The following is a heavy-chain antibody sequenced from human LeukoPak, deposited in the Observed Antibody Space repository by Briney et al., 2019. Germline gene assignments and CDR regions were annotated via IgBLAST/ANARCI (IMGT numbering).Heavy chain of an antibody. J-gene: IGHJ4*02. D-gene: IGHD6-6*01. CDR2: ITWNSRGI. CDR1: GFTFDDYA. V-gene: IGHV3-9*01. Sequence: GGSLRLSCAASGFTFDDYAMHWVRQGPGGGLEWVSGITWNSRGIDYADSVKGRFTISRDNAKNFLFLQMNSLRAEDTALYYCVKAPNSYGSSRTFFEFWGQGTLVTVPS. CDR3: VKAPNSYGSSRTFFEF.